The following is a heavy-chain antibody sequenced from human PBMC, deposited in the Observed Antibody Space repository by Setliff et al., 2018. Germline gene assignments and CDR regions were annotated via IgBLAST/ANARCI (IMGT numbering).Heavy chain of an antibody. CDR3: VRGYCDGIGCPAPLYYFDS. D-gene: IGHD2-21*01. V-gene: IGHV1-3*03. Sequence: ASVKVSCKTSGYTFTSHGFHWVRQAPGQRLEWMGWINVGNGNTKYSQESEGRVTITRDTSANTVYLEVTSLRSEDMAVYYCVRGYCDGIGCPAPLYYFDSWGQGTLVTVSS. CDR2: INVGNGNT. CDR1: GYTFTSHG. J-gene: IGHJ4*02.